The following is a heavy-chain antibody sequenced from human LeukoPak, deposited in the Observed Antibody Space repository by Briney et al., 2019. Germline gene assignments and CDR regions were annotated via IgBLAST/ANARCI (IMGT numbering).Heavy chain of an antibody. D-gene: IGHD5-12*01. CDR1: GYTLTELS. CDR2: FDPEDGET. Sequence: ASVKVSCKVSGYTLTELSMHWVRQAPGKGLEWMGGFDPEDGETIYAQKFQGRVTMTEDTSTDTAYMELSSLRSEDTAVYYCARRARGYSGYSIRYYYYYYMDVWGKGTTVTVSS. J-gene: IGHJ6*03. V-gene: IGHV1-24*01. CDR3: ARRARGYSGYSIRYYYYYYMDV.